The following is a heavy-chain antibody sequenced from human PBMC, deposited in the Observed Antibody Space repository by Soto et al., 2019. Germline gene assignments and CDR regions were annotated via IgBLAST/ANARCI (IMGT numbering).Heavy chain of an antibody. Sequence: SGTLSLTYTVSGGSVSSGSYYWSWIRQPPGKGLEWIGYIYYSGSTNYNPSLKSRVTISVDTSKNQFSLKLSSVTAADTAVYYCARELSIAARLPKYYGMDVWGQGTMVTVSS. J-gene: IGHJ6*02. V-gene: IGHV4-61*01. CDR2: IYYSGST. CDR3: ARELSIAARLPKYYGMDV. CDR1: GGSVSSGSYY. D-gene: IGHD6-6*01.